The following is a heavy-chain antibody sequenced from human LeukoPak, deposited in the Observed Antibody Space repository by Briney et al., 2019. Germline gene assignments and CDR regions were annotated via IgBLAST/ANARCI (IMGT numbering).Heavy chain of an antibody. CDR1: GGSISSYY. CDR2: IYYSGST. V-gene: IGHV4-59*01. J-gene: IGHJ3*02. D-gene: IGHD5-24*01. Sequence: SETLSLTCTVSGGSISSYYWSWIRQPPGKGLEWIGYIYYSGSTNYNPSLKSRVTISVDTSKNQFSLKLSSVTAADTAVYYCARTEMATAFDIWGQGTMVTVSS. CDR3: ARTEMATAFDI.